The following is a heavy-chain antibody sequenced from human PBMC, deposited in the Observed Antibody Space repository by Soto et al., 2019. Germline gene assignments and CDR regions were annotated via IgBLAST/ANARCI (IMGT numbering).Heavy chain of an antibody. D-gene: IGHD2-15*01. J-gene: IGHJ4*02. CDR1: GFAFNNAW. CDR3: TKVVGGVHLYGLTAC. CDR2: IKRKIDGGTT. Sequence: PGGSLRLSCVASGFAFNNAWMSWVRQAPGKGLEWVGRIKRKIDGGTTDYAAPVRGRFTISGDDSMNTLYLQMNSLKTEDTAMYSFTKVVGGVHLYGLTACWGRGTLVPFSS. V-gene: IGHV3-15*01.